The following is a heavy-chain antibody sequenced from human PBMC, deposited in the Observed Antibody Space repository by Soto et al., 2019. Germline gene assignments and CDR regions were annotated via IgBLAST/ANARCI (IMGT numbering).Heavy chain of an antibody. CDR2: IHAAGGT. V-gene: IGHV4-4*07. J-gene: IGHJ4*02. CDR3: ARISGGPIC. CDR1: GGSISGSY. Sequence: QVQLQQSGPGLVKPSETLSLTCSVSGGSISGSYWNWFRQPAGKRPEWIGRIHAAGGTNYNPSLGSRVSMSVDTSRNQLSLKLRSVTAADTAVYYCARISGGPICWDQGTLVTVSS.